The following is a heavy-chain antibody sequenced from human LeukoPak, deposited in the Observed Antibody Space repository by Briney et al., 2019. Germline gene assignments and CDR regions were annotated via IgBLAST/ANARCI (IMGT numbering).Heavy chain of an antibody. J-gene: IGHJ4*02. D-gene: IGHD2-2*01. CDR2: MSYDGSEK. Sequence: PGGSLRLSCAASGFVFSSYGMHWVCQAPGKGLQWVAFMSYDGSEKYNADSVKGRFTISRDNSERMLYLQMNSLRGEDTGVYYCATEGLVPAALRSPLLDYWGQGTPVTVSS. CDR1: GFVFSSYG. V-gene: IGHV3-30*03. CDR3: ATEGLVPAALRSPLLDY.